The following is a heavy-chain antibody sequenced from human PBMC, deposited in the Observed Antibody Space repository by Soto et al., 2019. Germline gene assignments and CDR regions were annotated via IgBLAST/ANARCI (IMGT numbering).Heavy chain of an antibody. CDR3: ARGPNYYDSSGYYDY. D-gene: IGHD3-22*01. V-gene: IGHV4-61*01. Sequence: SETLSLTCTVSGGSVSSGSYYWSWIRQPPGKGLEWIGYIYYSGSTNYNPSLKSRVTISVDTSKNQFSLKLSSVTAADTAVYYCARGPNYYDSSGYYDYWGQGTLVTVSS. J-gene: IGHJ4*02. CDR1: GGSVSSGSYY. CDR2: IYYSGST.